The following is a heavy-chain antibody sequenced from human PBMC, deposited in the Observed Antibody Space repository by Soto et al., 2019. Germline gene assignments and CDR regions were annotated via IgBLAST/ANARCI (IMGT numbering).Heavy chain of an antibody. Sequence: QVPLVQSGAEVKKPGASVKVSCKASGYTFTNYPITWVRQAPGQGLEWMGWINTYNQNTMYAQKFQGRVPMTTDTSTSTSYLELGSLRSDDTAVYYCGRESSGSGWSFDFWGQGSLVTVSS. CDR1: GYTFTNYP. D-gene: IGHD6-19*01. V-gene: IGHV1-18*04. J-gene: IGHJ4*02. CDR2: INTYNQNT. CDR3: GRESSGSGWSFDF.